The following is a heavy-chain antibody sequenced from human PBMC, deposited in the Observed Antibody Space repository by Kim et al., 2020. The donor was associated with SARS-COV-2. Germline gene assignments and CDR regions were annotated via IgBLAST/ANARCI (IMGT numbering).Heavy chain of an antibody. CDR2: FYSSGTT. J-gene: IGHJ4*02. CDR3: ARRRAVACGVFDY. Sequence: SETLSLTCSVSGDSINTSYYWDWIRQPPGKGLEWIGNFYSSGTTYYNPSLKSRVTMSVDTSKNQFSLKLTSVTAADTAVYYCARRRAVACGVFDYWGQGT. CDR1: GDSINTSYY. V-gene: IGHV4-39*01. D-gene: IGHD6-19*01.